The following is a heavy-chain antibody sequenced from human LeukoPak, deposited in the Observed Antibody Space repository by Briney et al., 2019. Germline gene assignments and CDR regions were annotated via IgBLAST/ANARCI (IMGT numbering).Heavy chain of an antibody. V-gene: IGHV3-66*01. CDR2: IYSGGST. D-gene: IGHD5-24*01. CDR1: GFTVSSNY. CDR3: ARDGYNYFDY. J-gene: IGHJ4*02. Sequence: GGSLRLSCAASGFTVSSNYMSWVRQAPGKGLEWVSLIYSGGSTYNADSVKGRFTISRDNSKNTLYLQMNSLRAEDTAVYYCARDGYNYFDYWGQGTLVTVSS.